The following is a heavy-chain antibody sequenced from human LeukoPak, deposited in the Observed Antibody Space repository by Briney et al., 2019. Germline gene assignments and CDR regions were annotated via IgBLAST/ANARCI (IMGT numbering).Heavy chain of an antibody. V-gene: IGHV1-2*04. CDR3: ARGRYFDWLFLDY. Sequence: GASVKVSCKASGYTFTGYYMHWVRQAPGQGLEWMGWINPNSGGTNYAQKFQGWVTMTRGTSISTAYMELSRLRSDDTAVYYCARGRYFDWLFLDYWGQGTLVTVSS. J-gene: IGHJ4*02. CDR2: INPNSGGT. CDR1: GYTFTGYY. D-gene: IGHD3-9*01.